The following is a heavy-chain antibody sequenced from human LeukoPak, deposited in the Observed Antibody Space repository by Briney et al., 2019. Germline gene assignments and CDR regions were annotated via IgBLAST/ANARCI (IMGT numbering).Heavy chain of an antibody. CDR1: GFTFSDYY. CDR2: ISSSGSTI. J-gene: IGHJ3*02. CDR3: ARENSYDAFDI. V-gene: IGHV3-11*01. Sequence: GGSVRLSCAASGFTFSDYYMSWIRQAPGKGLEWVSYISSSGSTIYYADSVKGRFTISRDNAKNSLFLQMNSLRAEDTAVYYCARENSYDAFDIWGQGTMVTVSS.